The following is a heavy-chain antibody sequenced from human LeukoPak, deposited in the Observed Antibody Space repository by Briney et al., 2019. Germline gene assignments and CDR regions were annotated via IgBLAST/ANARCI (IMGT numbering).Heavy chain of an antibody. CDR2: IKSDGSST. V-gene: IGHV3-74*01. D-gene: IGHD4-17*01. CDR1: GFTVSSNY. J-gene: IGHJ4*02. CDR3: AKALLNYGDYEGGYFDY. Sequence: GGSLRLSCAASGFTVSSNYMSWVRQAPGKGPVWVSRIKSDGSSTRFADSVQGRFTISRDNGKNTAYLQMNSLRAEDTAVYYCAKALLNYGDYEGGYFDYWGQGTLVTVSS.